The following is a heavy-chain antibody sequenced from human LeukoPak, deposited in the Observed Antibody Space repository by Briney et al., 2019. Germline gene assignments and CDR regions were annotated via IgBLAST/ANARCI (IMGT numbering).Heavy chain of an antibody. Sequence: PSQTLSLTCAVSGGSISSGGYSWSWIRQPPGKGLERIGYIYHSGSTYYNPSLKSRVTISVDRSKNQFSLKLSSVTAADTAVYYCARQSCNYYYYFYMDVWGKGTTVTVSS. J-gene: IGHJ6*03. CDR2: IYHSGST. V-gene: IGHV4-30-2*01. CDR1: GGSISSGGYS. CDR3: ARQSCNYYYYFYMDV. D-gene: IGHD2/OR15-2a*01.